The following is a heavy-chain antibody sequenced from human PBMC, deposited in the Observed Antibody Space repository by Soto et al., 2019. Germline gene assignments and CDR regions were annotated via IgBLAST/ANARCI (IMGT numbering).Heavy chain of an antibody. Sequence: ASVKVSCKASGGTFSSYAISWVRQAPGQGLEWMGWINPNSGGTNYAQKFQGWVTMTRDTSISTAYMELSRLRSDDTAVYYCARGVTMVRGNDAFDIWGQGTMVTVSS. D-gene: IGHD3-10*01. V-gene: IGHV1-2*04. CDR3: ARGVTMVRGNDAFDI. CDR2: INPNSGGT. J-gene: IGHJ3*02. CDR1: GGTFSSYA.